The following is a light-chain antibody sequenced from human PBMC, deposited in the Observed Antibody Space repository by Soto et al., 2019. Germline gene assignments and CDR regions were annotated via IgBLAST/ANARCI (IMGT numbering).Light chain of an antibody. Sequence: DLQMTQSPSSLSASVGDRVTITCRASQSISTYLNWYQQKPGKAPKLLIYAASGLQSEVPSSFSHSRSRTDFTVTISNLQTEDFASYYWQQSYNLPLPFGEGTKVEIK. CDR1: QSISTY. V-gene: IGKV1-39*01. CDR2: AAS. CDR3: QQSYNLPLP. J-gene: IGKJ4*02.